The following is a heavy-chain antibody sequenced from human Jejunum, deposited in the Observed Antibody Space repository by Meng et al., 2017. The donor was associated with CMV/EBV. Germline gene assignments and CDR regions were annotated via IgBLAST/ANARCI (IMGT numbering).Heavy chain of an antibody. J-gene: IGHJ4*02. CDR1: FTVSEYH. V-gene: IGHV3-11*01. Sequence: FTVSEYHISWSRQAPGKGLEWVSDISSNSGSIIYYADSVKGRFTISRDNAKNSLYLQMNSLRAEDTAVYYCARAYSPYGGNSRDFDYWGQGTLVTVSS. CDR3: ARAYSPYGGNSRDFDY. CDR2: ISSNSGSII. D-gene: IGHD4-23*01.